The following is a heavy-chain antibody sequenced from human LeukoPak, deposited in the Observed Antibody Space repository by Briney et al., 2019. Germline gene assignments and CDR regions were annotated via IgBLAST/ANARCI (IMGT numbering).Heavy chain of an antibody. V-gene: IGHV3-30*18. Sequence: GGSLRLSCAASGFTFSSYAMSWVRQAPGKGLEWVTFISYDGSNKYYVDSVKGRFTISRDNSKNTLYLQMNSLRAEDTAVYYFAKGAYYYDSSGQYYFDYWGQGTLVTVSS. CDR1: GFTFSSYA. CDR2: ISYDGSNK. D-gene: IGHD3-22*01. CDR3: AKGAYYYDSSGQYYFDY. J-gene: IGHJ4*02.